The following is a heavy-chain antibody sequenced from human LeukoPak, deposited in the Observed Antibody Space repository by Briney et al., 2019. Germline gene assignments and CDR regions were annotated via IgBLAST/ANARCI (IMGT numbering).Heavy chain of an antibody. J-gene: IGHJ4*02. CDR3: ARDRGGLGYFDS. D-gene: IGHD3-16*01. CDR2: INWNGGNT. Sequence: GGSLRLSCAASGLTFDDYGMSWVRQAPGKGLEWVSGINWNGGNTAYADSVKGRFTISRDNAKNSLYLQMNSLRAEDTALYHCARDRGGLGYFDSWGQGTLVTVSS. V-gene: IGHV3-20*01. CDR1: GLTFDDYG.